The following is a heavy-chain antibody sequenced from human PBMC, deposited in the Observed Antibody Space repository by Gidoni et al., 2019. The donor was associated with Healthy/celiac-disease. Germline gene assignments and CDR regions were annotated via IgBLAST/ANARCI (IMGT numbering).Heavy chain of an antibody. D-gene: IGHD6-19*01. J-gene: IGHJ4*02. CDR3: AKDIGPGYSSGWLDY. CDR1: GFTFDDYT. CDR2: ISWDGGST. Sequence: EVQLVESGGVVVQPGGSLRLSCAASGFTFDDYTMHWVRQAPGKGLEWVSLISWDGGSTYYADSVKGRFTISRDNSKNSLYLQMNSLRTEDTALYYCAKDIGPGYSSGWLDYWGQGTLVTVSS. V-gene: IGHV3-43*01.